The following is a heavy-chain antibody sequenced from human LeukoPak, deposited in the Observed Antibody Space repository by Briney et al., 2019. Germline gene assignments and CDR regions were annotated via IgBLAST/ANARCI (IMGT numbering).Heavy chain of an antibody. CDR3: ARSGARAPYHYDSSGYYYGNYFGV. CDR2: IYYSGST. CDR1: GGSFSGYY. V-gene: IGHV4-39*01. Sequence: PSETLSLTCAVYGGSFSGYYWGWIRQPPGKGLKWIGSIYYSGSTYYNPSLRSRVTISVNTSKNQFSLKLSSVTATDTAVYYCARSGARAPYHYDSSGYYYGNYFGVWGQGTLVTVSS. J-gene: IGHJ4*02. D-gene: IGHD3-22*01.